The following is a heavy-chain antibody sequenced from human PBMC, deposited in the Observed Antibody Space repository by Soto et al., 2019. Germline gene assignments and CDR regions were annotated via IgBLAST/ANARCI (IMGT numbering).Heavy chain of an antibody. CDR3: ARHTYHSGSWPFLDY. J-gene: IGHJ4*02. CDR2: IYYSGST. V-gene: IGHV4-39*01. Sequence: QLQLQESGPGLVKPSETLSLTCTVSGASINSRTYYWGWIRQPPGKGLEWIGSIYYSGSTYYNPSLKSRVTISVDTSKNQFSLKLSSVTAADTAVYYCARHTYHSGSWPFLDYWGQGTLVTVSS. CDR1: GASINSRTYY. D-gene: IGHD1-26*01.